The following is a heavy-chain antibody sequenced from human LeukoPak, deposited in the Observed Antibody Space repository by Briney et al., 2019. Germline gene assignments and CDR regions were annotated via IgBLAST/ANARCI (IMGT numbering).Heavy chain of an antibody. D-gene: IGHD1-26*01. V-gene: IGHV3-23*01. CDR2: IRASDGST. CDR3: ARGSNSGSFRPDF. CDR1: GFTFVSHA. J-gene: IGHJ4*02. Sequence: GGSLRLSCAASGFTFVSHAMSWVRQAPGKGLEWVSGIRASDGSTYYADSVKGRFTSSRDNSKNTLHLQMNSLRAEDTAVYYCARGSNSGSFRPDFWGQGTLVTVSS.